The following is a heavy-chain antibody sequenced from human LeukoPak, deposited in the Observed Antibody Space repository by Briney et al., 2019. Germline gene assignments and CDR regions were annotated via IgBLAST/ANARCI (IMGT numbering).Heavy chain of an antibody. CDR3: ATGGGFWKV. J-gene: IGHJ4*02. D-gene: IGHD3-16*01. CDR1: GGSISSGSYY. Sequence: PSETLSLTCTVSGGSISSGSYYWSWIRQPAGTGLEWIGRIYTSGSTNYNPSLKSRVTISVDTSKNQSSLKLSSVTAADTAVYYCATGGGFWKVWGQGTLVTVSS. CDR2: IYTSGST. V-gene: IGHV4-61*02.